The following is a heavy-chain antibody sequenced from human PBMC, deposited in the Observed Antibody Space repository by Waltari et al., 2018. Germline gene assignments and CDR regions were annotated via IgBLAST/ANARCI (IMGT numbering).Heavy chain of an antibody. V-gene: IGHV4-39*02. J-gene: IGHJ4*02. CDR3: TRELDDC. Sequence: QLHLQESGPGLVKPPETLSLTCTVSGGSIISRSYFWDWVRQAPGKGLGWIGSIYYGGNTYYNPSLKSRVTISVDTSKNQFSLKLISVTAADTAVYYCTRELDDCWGQGTLVTVSS. CDR1: GGSIISRSYF. D-gene: IGHD3-3*01. CDR2: IYYGGNT.